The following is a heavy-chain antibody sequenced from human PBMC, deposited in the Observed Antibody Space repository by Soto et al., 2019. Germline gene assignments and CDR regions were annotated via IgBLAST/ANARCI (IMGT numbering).Heavy chain of an antibody. CDR3: GREVVDQLVPKHAHYYYCMDV. CDR2: ISYDGSNK. CDR1: GFTFSSYA. J-gene: IGHJ6*02. Sequence: QVQLVESGGGVVQPGRSLRLSCAASGFTFSSYAMHWVRQAPGKGLEWVAVISYDGSNKYYADSVKGRFTVARANCKNTLYMHMNSMRAEDAAFYYCGREVVDQLVPKHAHYYYCMDVWGQGTTVTVSS. V-gene: IGHV3-30-3*01. D-gene: IGHD6-6*01.